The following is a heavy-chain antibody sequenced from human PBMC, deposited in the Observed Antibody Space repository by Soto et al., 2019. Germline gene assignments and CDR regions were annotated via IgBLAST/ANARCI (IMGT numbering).Heavy chain of an antibody. CDR1: GFTFSDYY. Sequence: QVQLVDSGGGLVKPGGSLRLSCAASGFTFSDYYMSWIRQAPGKGLEWVSYISSRGTTIYYADSVRGRFTISRDNAKNSLYLHMNSLRPEDTAVYYCARGAVGASYDYWGQGTLVTVSS. V-gene: IGHV3-11*01. J-gene: IGHJ4*02. CDR3: ARGAVGASYDY. D-gene: IGHD3-16*01. CDR2: ISSRGTTI.